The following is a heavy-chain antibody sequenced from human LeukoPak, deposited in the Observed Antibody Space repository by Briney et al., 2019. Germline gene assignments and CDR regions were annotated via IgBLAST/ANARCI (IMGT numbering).Heavy chain of an antibody. CDR2: ISHSGNT. CDR3: AREVCSSSWYSDY. CDR1: GGSFSGYY. D-gene: IGHD6-13*01. V-gene: IGHV4-34*01. Sequence: PETLSLTCAVYGGSFSGYYWSWIRQPPGKGLEWIGEISHSGNTNYNPSLKSRVTISIDTSKNQFSLKLNSVTAADTAVYYCAREVCSSSWYSDYWGQGTLVTVSS. J-gene: IGHJ4*02.